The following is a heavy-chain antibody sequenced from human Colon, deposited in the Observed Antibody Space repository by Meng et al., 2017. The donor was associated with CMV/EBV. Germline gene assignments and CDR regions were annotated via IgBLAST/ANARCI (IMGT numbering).Heavy chain of an antibody. CDR3: ANLTVTSDWYFDL. CDR2: ISPNSGVT. CDR1: GYSFSAHQ. Sequence: ASVKVSCKASGYSFSAHQIHWVRQAPGQGLEWMGWISPNSGVTNYAQHFQGRLTMTRDTSITTAYMELSRLRSDDTAMYYCANLTVTSDWYFDLWGRGTLVTVSS. D-gene: IGHD4-17*01. V-gene: IGHV1-2*02. J-gene: IGHJ2*01.